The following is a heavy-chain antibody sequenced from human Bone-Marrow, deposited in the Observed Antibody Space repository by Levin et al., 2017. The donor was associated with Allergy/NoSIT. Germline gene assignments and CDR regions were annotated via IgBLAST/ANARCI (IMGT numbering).Heavy chain of an antibody. CDR2: IYHSGST. Sequence: PSETLSLTCAVSGGSISSGGYSWSWIRQPPGKGLEWIGYIYHSGSTYYNPSLKSRVTISVDRSKNQFSLKLSSVTAADTAVYYCARGASGYSGYEYLDYWGQGTLVTVSS. D-gene: IGHD5-12*01. CDR3: ARGASGYSGYEYLDY. J-gene: IGHJ4*02. V-gene: IGHV4-30-2*01. CDR1: GGSISSGGYS.